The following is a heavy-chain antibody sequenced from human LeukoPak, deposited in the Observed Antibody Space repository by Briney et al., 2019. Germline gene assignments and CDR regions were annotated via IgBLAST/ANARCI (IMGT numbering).Heavy chain of an antibody. V-gene: IGHV3-11*01. J-gene: IGHJ4*02. CDR1: GFTFSDYY. Sequence: GGSLRLSCAASGFTFSDYYMSWIRQAPGKGLEWVSYISSSGSTIYYADSVKGRFTISRDNAKNSLYLQMNSLRAEDTALYYCAKDIGFWAGVFDYWGQGTLVTVSS. D-gene: IGHD3-16*01. CDR3: AKDIGFWAGVFDY. CDR2: ISSSGSTI.